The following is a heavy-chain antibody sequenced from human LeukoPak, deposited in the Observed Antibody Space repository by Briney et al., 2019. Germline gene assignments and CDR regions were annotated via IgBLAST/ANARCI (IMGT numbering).Heavy chain of an antibody. Sequence: ASVKVSCKASGYTFTSYYMHWVRQAPGQGLEWMGIINPSGGSTSYAQKFQGRVTITTDESTSTAYMELSSLRSEDTAVYYCARGGDYSNYAYLFDYWGQGTLVTVSS. J-gene: IGHJ4*02. D-gene: IGHD4-11*01. CDR3: ARGGDYSNYAYLFDY. CDR2: INPSGGST. CDR1: GYTFTSYY. V-gene: IGHV1-46*01.